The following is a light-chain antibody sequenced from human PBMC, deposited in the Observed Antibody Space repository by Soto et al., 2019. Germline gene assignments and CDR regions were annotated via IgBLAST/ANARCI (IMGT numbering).Light chain of an antibody. V-gene: IGKV1-39*01. J-gene: IGKJ1*01. CDR2: DAS. Sequence: IEMTQSPSSLAASLGDRVTITCRASQTSGTYLNWYRQKSGAAPELLIYDASTLQSGFPSRFRGGSSGTDFTLAISSLQLDDFATYYCQQSYNTPMTFGQGT. CDR3: QQSYNTPMT. CDR1: QTSGTY.